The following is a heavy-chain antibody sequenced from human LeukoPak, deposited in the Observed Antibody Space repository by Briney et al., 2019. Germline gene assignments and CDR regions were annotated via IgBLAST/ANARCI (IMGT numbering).Heavy chain of an antibody. CDR1: GFTFSSYW. D-gene: IGHD3-10*01. V-gene: IGHV3-7*01. Sequence: GGSLRLSCAASGFTFSSYWMSWLRQAPGRGLEWVANIQHDGSDQYYEDSVKGRFTISRDNAKDSLFLQMNSLRAEDTAVYFCARSFLMSLGELLSGGFDVWGQGAMVTVSS. J-gene: IGHJ3*01. CDR2: IQHDGSDQ. CDR3: ARSFLMSLGELLSGGFDV.